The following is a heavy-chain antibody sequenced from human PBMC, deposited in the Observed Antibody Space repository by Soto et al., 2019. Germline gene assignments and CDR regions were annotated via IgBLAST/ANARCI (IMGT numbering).Heavy chain of an antibody. CDR3: ASDRGLFGYSSSWYEDWFDP. CDR2: INPNSGGT. Sequence: ASVKVSCKASGYTFTCYYMHWVRQAPGQGLEWMGWINPNSGGTNYAQKLQGWVTMTTDTSTSTAYMELRSLRSDDTAVYYCASDRGLFGYSSSWYEDWFDPWGQGTLVTVSS. J-gene: IGHJ5*02. CDR1: GYTFTCYY. D-gene: IGHD6-13*01. V-gene: IGHV1-2*04.